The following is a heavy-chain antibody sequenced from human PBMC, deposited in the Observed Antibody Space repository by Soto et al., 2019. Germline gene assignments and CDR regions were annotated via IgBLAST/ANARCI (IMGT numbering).Heavy chain of an antibody. J-gene: IGHJ6*03. CDR3: ARDNIVVVVAAATSPLIVPSMDV. CDR2: IYSGGST. CDR1: GFTVSSNY. Sequence: GGSLRLSCAASGFTVSSNYMSWVRQAPGKGLEWVSVIYSGGSTYYADSVKGRFTISRDNSKNTLYLQMNSLRAEDTAVYYCARDNIVVVVAAATSPLIVPSMDVWGKGTTVTVSS. V-gene: IGHV3-66*01. D-gene: IGHD2-15*01.